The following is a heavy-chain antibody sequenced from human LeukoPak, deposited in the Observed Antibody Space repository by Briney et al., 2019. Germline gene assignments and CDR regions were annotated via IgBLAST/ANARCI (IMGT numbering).Heavy chain of an antibody. CDR3: ARVGDHYHWNFDL. CDR2: LYSGSDT. V-gene: IGHV3-53*01. CDR1: VFTVASKY. D-gene: IGHD3-10*01. J-gene: IGHJ2*01. Sequence: GGSLRLSCAASVFTVASKYMNWVRQAPGKGLEWVSILYSGSDTYYSDSVMGRFTISRDNSRNTLFLQMDSLRVEDTAVYYCARVGDHYHWNFDLWGRGTLVTVSS.